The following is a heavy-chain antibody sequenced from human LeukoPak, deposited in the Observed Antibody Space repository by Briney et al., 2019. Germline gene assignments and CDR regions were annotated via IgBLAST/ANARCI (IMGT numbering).Heavy chain of an antibody. CDR1: GGSISSYY. Sequence: PSETLSLTCTVSGGSISSYYWSWIRQPPGKGLEWIWYIYTSGSTYYTPSLKSRVTMSVDTSNNQFSLKVTSVTAADTALYYCARESREVPGDGSYFDSWGQGTLVTVSS. CDR2: IYTSGST. D-gene: IGHD2-2*01. V-gene: IGHV4-4*09. J-gene: IGHJ4*02. CDR3: ARESREVPGDGSYFDS.